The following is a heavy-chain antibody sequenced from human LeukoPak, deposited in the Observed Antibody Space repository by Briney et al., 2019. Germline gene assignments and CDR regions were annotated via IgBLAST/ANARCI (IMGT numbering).Heavy chain of an antibody. V-gene: IGHV4-34*01. CDR2: INHSGST. D-gene: IGHD3-10*01. J-gene: IGHJ4*02. CDR1: GGSFSGYY. CDR3: ATQYGSGSYYNSEYY. Sequence: PSETLSLTCAVYGGSFSGYYWSWIRQPPGKGLEWIGEINHSGSTNYNPSLKSRVTISVDTSKNQFSLKLSSVTAADTAVYYCATQYGSGSYYNSEYYWGQGTLVTVSS.